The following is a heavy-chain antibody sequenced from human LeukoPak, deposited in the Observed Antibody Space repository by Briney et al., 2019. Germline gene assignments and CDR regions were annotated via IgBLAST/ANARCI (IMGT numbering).Heavy chain of an antibody. CDR3: AGDLTLYGGHGGH. D-gene: IGHD4-23*01. CDR2: ISDGGGTT. V-gene: IGHV3-23*01. CDR1: GFTFSSYA. J-gene: IGHJ4*02. Sequence: PGGSLRLSCAASGFTFSSYAMSWVRQAPGKGLEWVSGISDGGGTTNYADAVKGRFTISRDKSKNTLFLQMNSLRAEDTAVYYCAGDLTLYGGHGGHWGQGTLVTVSS.